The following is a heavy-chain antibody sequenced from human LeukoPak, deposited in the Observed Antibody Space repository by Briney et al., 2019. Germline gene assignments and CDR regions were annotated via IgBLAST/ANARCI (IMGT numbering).Heavy chain of an antibody. CDR2: INPSGGST. V-gene: IGHV1-46*01. D-gene: IGHD3-10*01. Sequence: ASAKVSCKASGYTFTSYYMHWVRQAPGQGLEWMGIINPSGGSTSYAQKFQGRVTMTRDTSTSTVYMELSSLRSEDTAVYYCARGGLVLLWFGELGIDWFDPWGQGTLVTVSS. CDR1: GYTFTSYY. J-gene: IGHJ5*02. CDR3: ARGGLVLLWFGELGIDWFDP.